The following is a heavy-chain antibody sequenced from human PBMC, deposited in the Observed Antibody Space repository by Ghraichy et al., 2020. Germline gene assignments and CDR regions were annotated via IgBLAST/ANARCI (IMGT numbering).Heavy chain of an antibody. V-gene: IGHV3-9*01. CDR1: GFTFDDYA. Sequence: GGSLRLSCAASGFTFDDYAMHWVRQAPGKGLEWVSGISWNSGSIGYADSVKGRFTISRDNAKNSLYLQMNSLRAEDTAVYYCAKVGWQQLMPFDYWGQGT. CDR3: AKVGWQQLMPFDY. D-gene: IGHD6-13*01. J-gene: IGHJ4*02. CDR2: ISWNSGSI.